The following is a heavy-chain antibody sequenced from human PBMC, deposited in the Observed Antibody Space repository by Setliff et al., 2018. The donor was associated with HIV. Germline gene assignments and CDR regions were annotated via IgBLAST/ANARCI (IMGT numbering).Heavy chain of an antibody. D-gene: IGHD6-19*01. CDR1: GGPFSTYG. J-gene: IGHJ4*02. CDR2: IIPMYATT. V-gene: IGHV1-69*06. Sequence: SVKVSCKASGGPFSTYGISWVRQGPGQGLEWMGRIIPMYATTNYAQRFQDRITITADKSTSTAYMDLSSLRSEDTAVYYCARGRPFRGAVAGPAHFEYWGQGTRVTVSS. CDR3: ARGRPFRGAVAGPAHFEY.